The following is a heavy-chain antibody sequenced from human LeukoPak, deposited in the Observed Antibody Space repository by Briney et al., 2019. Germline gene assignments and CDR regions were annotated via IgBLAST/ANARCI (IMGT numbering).Heavy chain of an antibody. CDR3: ASLAHCGGDCYSTDAFDI. V-gene: IGHV4-4*07. Sequence: SETLSLTCTVSGGSISSYYWSWIRQPAGKGLEWIGRIYTSGSTNYNPSLKSRVTMSVDTSKNQFSLKLSSVTAADTAVYYCASLAHCGGDCYSTDAFDIWGQGTMVTVSS. D-gene: IGHD2-21*02. CDR2: IYTSGST. J-gene: IGHJ3*02. CDR1: GGSISSYY.